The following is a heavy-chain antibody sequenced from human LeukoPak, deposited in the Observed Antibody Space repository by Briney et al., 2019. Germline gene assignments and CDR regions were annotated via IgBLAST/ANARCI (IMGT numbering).Heavy chain of an antibody. D-gene: IGHD5-12*01. J-gene: IGHJ4*02. V-gene: IGHV4-4*07. Sequence: SETLSLTCTVSGGSISTYYWSWIRQPAGKGLEWIGRIYSSVSTNYNPSLKSRVTISVDTSKNQFSLKLSSVTAADTAVYYCARAGYSGYQYYFDYWGQGTLVTVSS. CDR3: ARAGYSGYQYYFDY. CDR1: GGSISTYY. CDR2: IYSSVST.